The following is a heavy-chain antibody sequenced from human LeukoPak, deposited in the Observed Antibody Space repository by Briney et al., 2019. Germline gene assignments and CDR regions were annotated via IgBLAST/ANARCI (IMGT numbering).Heavy chain of an antibody. CDR1: GGSISSYY. D-gene: IGHD6-6*01. V-gene: IGHV4-59*12. Sequence: KPSETLSLTCTVSGGSISSYYWSWIRQAPGKGLEWIGNIYYSGSTNYNPSLKSRVTVSVDTSKNQFSLKLSSVTAADTAVYYCARDQLGMYYFDYWGQGTLVTVSS. J-gene: IGHJ4*02. CDR3: ARDQLGMYYFDY. CDR2: IYYSGST.